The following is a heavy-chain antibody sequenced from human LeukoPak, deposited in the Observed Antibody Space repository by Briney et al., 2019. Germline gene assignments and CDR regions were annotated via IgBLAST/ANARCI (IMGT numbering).Heavy chain of an antibody. CDR3: ARVAPRAAGFDP. D-gene: IGHD6-25*01. CDR2: IYYSGST. V-gene: IGHV4-39*01. Sequence: SETLSLTCTVSGGSISSSSYYWGWIRQPPGKGLEWIGSIYYSGSTYYNPSLKSRVTISVDTSKNQFSLKLSSVTAADTAVYYCARVAPRAAGFDPWGQGTLVTVSS. J-gene: IGHJ5*02. CDR1: GGSISSSSYY.